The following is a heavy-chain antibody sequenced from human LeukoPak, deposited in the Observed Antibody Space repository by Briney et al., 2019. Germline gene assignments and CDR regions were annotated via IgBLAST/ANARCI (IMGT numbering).Heavy chain of an antibody. J-gene: IGHJ5*02. CDR3: ARDYFTFTSKSYNFFDP. D-gene: IGHD1-20*01. CDR1: GYTFIDYY. CDR2: INPNSGGT. Sequence: ATVKVSCKTSGYTFIDYYMYWVRQAPGQGLELMGWINPNSGGTKYAQKFQGRITMTRDTSISTAYMELSRLTSDDTAVYFCARDYFTFTSKSYNFFDPWGQGTLVTVSS. V-gene: IGHV1-2*02.